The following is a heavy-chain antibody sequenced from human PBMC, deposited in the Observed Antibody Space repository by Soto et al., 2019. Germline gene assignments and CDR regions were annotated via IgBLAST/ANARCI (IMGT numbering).Heavy chain of an antibody. D-gene: IGHD6-6*01. Sequence: QGTLKESGPTLVKPTQTLTLTCSFSGFSLSTSGVGVGWIRQSPGKAPEWLALIYWSGDEHYRPSLKSRLSIFKDNTKNHVVLIMTDMDPVDTATYYCARGLATLPVFAFDIWGQGTMVTVSS. CDR1: GFSLSTSGVG. CDR3: ARGLATLPVFAFDI. V-gene: IGHV2-5*01. CDR2: IYWSGDE. J-gene: IGHJ3*02.